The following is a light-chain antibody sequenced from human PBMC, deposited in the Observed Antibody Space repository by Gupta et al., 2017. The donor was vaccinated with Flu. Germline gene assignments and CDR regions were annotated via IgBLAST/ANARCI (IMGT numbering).Light chain of an antibody. CDR3: QQYSTTPVT. J-gene: IGKJ4*01. Sequence: DIVMTQSPDSLAVSPGERANINCKSSQSLLDSTNNKNYLAWYQQKPGQPPKLFIYWASTRKSEVPDRFSGSGSGTDFTLTISSLQAADVAVYYCQQYSTTPVTFGGGTKVEIK. CDR2: WAS. CDR1: QSLLDSTNNKNY. V-gene: IGKV4-1*01.